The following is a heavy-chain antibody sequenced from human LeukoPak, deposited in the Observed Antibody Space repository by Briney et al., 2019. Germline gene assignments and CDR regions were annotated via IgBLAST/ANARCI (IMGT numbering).Heavy chain of an antibody. V-gene: IGHV3-11*04. CDR1: GFTFSDYY. CDR2: ISSSGSTI. J-gene: IGHJ5*02. CDR3: ASHVTIFGVVSWFDP. Sequence: GGSLRLSCAASGFTFSDYYMSWIRQAPGKGLEWVSYISSSGSTIYYADSVKGRFTISRDNAKNSLYLQMNSLRAEDTAVYYCASHVTIFGVVSWFDPWGQGTLVTVSS. D-gene: IGHD3-3*01.